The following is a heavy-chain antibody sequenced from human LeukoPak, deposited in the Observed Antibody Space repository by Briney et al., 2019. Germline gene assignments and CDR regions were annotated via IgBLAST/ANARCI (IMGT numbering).Heavy chain of an antibody. CDR3: ARDNGHGYHDAFDI. J-gene: IGHJ3*02. V-gene: IGHV4-59*01. Sequence: SETLSLTCAVYGGSFSDYYWTCIRQPPGKGLEWIGYIYYSGSTNYNPSLKSRVTISVDTSKNQFSLKLSSVTAADTAVYYCARDNGHGYHDAFDIWGQGTMVTVSS. D-gene: IGHD5-24*01. CDR1: GGSFSDYY. CDR2: IYYSGST.